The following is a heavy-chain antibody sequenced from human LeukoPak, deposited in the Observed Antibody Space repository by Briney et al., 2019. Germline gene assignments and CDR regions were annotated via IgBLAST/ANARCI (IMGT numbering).Heavy chain of an antibody. D-gene: IGHD2-21*02. CDR3: AKGYCASFTCYSRFDP. V-gene: IGHV3-23*01. CDR2: ISSSGGTT. CDR1: GFTFSSYA. J-gene: IGHJ5*02. Sequence: GGSLRLSCAASGFTFSSYAMSWVRQAPGKGLEWVSAISSSGGTTYYADSVKGRFTISRDNYKNKLFLQMNSLRAEDTALYYCAKGYCASFTCYSRFDPWGQGTLVTVSS.